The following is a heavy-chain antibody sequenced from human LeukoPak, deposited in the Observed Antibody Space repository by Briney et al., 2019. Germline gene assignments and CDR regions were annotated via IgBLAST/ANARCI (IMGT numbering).Heavy chain of an antibody. Sequence: GGSLRLSCAASGFTVSSNYMSWVRQAPGKGLEWVSVIYSGGSTYYADSVKGRFTISRDNSKNTLYLQMNSLRAEDTAVYYCARMIVVVPAAIDVWGQGTLVTVSS. D-gene: IGHD2-2*02. V-gene: IGHV3-66*01. CDR3: ARMIVVVPAAIDV. J-gene: IGHJ4*02. CDR2: IYSGGST. CDR1: GFTVSSNY.